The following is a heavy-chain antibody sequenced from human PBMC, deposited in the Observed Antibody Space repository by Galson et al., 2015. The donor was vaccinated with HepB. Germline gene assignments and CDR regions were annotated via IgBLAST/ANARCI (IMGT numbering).Heavy chain of an antibody. Sequence: SLRLSCAAPGFIFSNHYMDWVRQAPGKGLEWVARVRNKASSHTTEYAASVRGRFTISRDDLKNSVYLQMNSLKTEDTALYYCARGGVWGKGTTVTVSS. CDR3: ARGGV. V-gene: IGHV3-72*01. CDR1: GFIFSNHY. CDR2: VRNKASSHTT. J-gene: IGHJ6*04. D-gene: IGHD1-26*01.